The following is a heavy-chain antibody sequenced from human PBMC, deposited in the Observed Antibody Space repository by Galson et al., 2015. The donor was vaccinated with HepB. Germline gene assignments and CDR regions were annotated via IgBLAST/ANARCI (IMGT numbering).Heavy chain of an antibody. J-gene: IGHJ3*02. CDR1: GFTASSNY. V-gene: IGHV3-66*02. CDR2: IYSSGTT. D-gene: IGHD3-22*01. Sequence: SLRLSCAASGFTASSNYMSWVRQAPGKGPEWVSIIYSSGTTKYADSVKGRFTISRDNSRNTLFLEMNSLRREDTAVYYCARYYDSTGRTPGGFDIWGQGTMVTVSS. CDR3: ARYYDSTGRTPGGFDI.